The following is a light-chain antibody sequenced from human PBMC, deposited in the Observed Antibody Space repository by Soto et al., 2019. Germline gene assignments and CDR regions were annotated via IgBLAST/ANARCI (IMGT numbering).Light chain of an antibody. V-gene: IGKV3-11*01. CDR1: QSVSTY. Sequence: EIVLTQSPATLSLSPGERATLSCRASQSVSTYLAWYQQKPGQSPRPLIYDASHRATGIPARFSGSGSGTDFTLTICSLEPEDFAVYFCQQRSTWPGTFGPGTKVDVK. CDR3: QQRSTWPGT. J-gene: IGKJ3*01. CDR2: DAS.